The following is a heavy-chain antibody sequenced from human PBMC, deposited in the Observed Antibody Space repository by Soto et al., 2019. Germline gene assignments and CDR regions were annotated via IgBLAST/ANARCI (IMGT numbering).Heavy chain of an antibody. CDR2: ISGIGGST. CDR1: GFTFGSYA. Sequence: EVQLLESGGGLVQPGGSLRFSCAASGFTFGSYAMSWVLQAPGKGLEWVSTISGIGGSTHYADSVQGRVTISRDHYQNTMYLQINSLRTEDTAVYYCAKNFGFGAWDRTDVLGHGTTVTVSS. CDR3: AKNFGFGAWDRTDV. J-gene: IGHJ6*02. D-gene: IGHD3-10*01. V-gene: IGHV3-23*01.